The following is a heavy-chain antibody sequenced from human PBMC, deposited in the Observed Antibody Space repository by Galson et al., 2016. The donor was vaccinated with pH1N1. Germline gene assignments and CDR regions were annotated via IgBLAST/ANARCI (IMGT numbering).Heavy chain of an antibody. CDR1: GFIFSDYY. J-gene: IGHJ4*02. CDR3: VRQGEDWASESGLNY. Sequence: SLRLSCAASGFIFSDYYMGWIRQAPGKGLEWISYLSTSSSFTKYADSVKGRFTTSRDSAKNSVFLQLNNLRAEDTAVYYCVRQGEDWASESGLNYGGQGTLATVS. D-gene: IGHD3-9*01. V-gene: IGHV3-11*03. CDR2: LSTSSSFT.